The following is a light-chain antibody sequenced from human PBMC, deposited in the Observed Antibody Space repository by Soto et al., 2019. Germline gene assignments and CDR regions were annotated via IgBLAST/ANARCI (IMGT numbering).Light chain of an antibody. CDR2: SNR. Sequence: QSVLTQPPSVSGAPGQRVTISCTGSSSNIGAGYDVHWYQQLPGTAPKLLIYSNRNRPSGVPDRFSASKSGTSASLAITGLQAEDEADYFCQSYDNRLSGWVFGGGTKLTV. V-gene: IGLV1-40*01. CDR3: QSYDNRLSGWV. CDR1: SSNIGAGYD. J-gene: IGLJ3*02.